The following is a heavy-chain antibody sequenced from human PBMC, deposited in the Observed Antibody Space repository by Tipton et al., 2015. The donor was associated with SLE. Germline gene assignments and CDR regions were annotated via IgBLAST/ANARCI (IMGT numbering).Heavy chain of an antibody. Sequence: GSLRLSCAASGITLSSYAMSWVRQAPGKGLEWVSLISGGGGSTHYADSVRGRFTISRDNSKNTLSLQLNTLRADDTAIYYCAKDRYCGGGTCFASYFDLWGQGTPVTVSS. D-gene: IGHD2-21*01. CDR1: GITLSSYA. CDR3: AKDRYCGGGTCFASYFDL. J-gene: IGHJ4*02. CDR2: ISGGGGST. V-gene: IGHV3-23*01.